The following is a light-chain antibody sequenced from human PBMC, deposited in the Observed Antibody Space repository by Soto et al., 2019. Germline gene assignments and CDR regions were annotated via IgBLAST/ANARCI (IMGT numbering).Light chain of an antibody. Sequence: QSVLTQSPSASASLGASVNLTCTLSSGHRSYTIAWHQQLPEKGPRYLMTLNSDGSHRKGDGIPDRFSGSSSGAERYLIISGLQSEDESDYFCQTWGTGYVVFGGGTKLTVL. J-gene: IGLJ2*01. CDR2: LNSDGSH. CDR1: SGHRSYT. V-gene: IGLV4-69*01. CDR3: QTWGTGYVV.